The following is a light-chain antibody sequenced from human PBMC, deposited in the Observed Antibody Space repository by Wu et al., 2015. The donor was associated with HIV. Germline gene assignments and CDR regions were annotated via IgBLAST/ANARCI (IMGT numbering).Light chain of an antibody. J-gene: IGKJ1*01. V-gene: IGKV3-20*01. CDR2: GAS. Sequence: EIVMTQSPATLSVSLGDRATLSCRASQSVSSNLAWYQQKPGQAPRLLIYGASSRATGIPDRFSGSGSGTDFTLTISRLEPEDFAVYYCQQYGSSPPPTFGQGTKVEIK. CDR3: QQYGSSPPPT. CDR1: QSVSSN.